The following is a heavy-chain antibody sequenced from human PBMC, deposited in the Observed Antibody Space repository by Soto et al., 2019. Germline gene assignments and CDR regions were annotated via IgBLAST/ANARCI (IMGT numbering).Heavy chain of an antibody. D-gene: IGHD6-6*01. CDR1: GFTFDDYA. J-gene: IGHJ4*02. Sequence: GGSLRLSCAASGFTFDDYAMHWVRQAPGKGLEWVSGISWNSGSIGYADSVKSRFIISRDNAKNSLYLQMNSLRAEDTALYYCAKGSYSSSSTYFDYWGQGTLVTVSS. CDR2: ISWNSGSI. CDR3: AKGSYSSSSTYFDY. V-gene: IGHV3-9*01.